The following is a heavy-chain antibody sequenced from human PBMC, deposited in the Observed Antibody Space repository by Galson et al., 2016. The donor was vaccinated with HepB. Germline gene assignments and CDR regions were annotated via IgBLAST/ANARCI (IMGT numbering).Heavy chain of an antibody. J-gene: IGHJ2*01. V-gene: IGHV2-70*04. D-gene: IGHD4-17*01. CDR3: ARESYGDSPEVWNFDL. CDR1: GFSLSTSGMR. Sequence: PALVKPTQTLTLTCTFSGFSLSTSGMRVSWIRQPPGKALEWLARIDWEDDAFFTTSLKTRLTIFKDTSKNQVVLTMANTDPVDTATYYCARESYGDSPEVWNFDLWGRGTLVTV. CDR2: IDWEDDA.